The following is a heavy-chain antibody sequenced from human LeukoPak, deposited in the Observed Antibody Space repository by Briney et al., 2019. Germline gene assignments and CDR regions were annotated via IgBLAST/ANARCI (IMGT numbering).Heavy chain of an antibody. D-gene: IGHD4/OR15-4a*01. Sequence: ASVKVSXKASGYTFTSYYMHWVRQAPGQGLEWMGIINPSGGSTSYAQKFQGRVTMTRDTSTSTVYMELSSLRSEDTAVYYCERDGMVVRPYNWFDPWGQGTLVTVSS. CDR3: ERDGMVVRPYNWFDP. CDR2: INPSGGST. J-gene: IGHJ5*02. CDR1: GYTFTSYY. V-gene: IGHV1-46*01.